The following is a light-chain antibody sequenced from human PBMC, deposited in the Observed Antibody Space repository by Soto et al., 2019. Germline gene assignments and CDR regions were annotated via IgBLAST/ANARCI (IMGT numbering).Light chain of an antibody. CDR2: GAS. CDR1: QSVSSN. Sequence: EIVMTQYPATLSVSPGERATLSCSSSQSVSSNFAWYQQKPGQAPRLLIYGASTRATGIPARFSGSGSGTEFTLTISSLQSEDFAVYYCQQYNNWPRTFGQATKLEIK. J-gene: IGKJ1*01. CDR3: QQYNNWPRT. V-gene: IGKV3-15*01.